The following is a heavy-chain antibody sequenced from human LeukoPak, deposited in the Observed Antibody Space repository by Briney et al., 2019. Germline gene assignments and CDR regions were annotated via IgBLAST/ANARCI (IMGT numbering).Heavy chain of an antibody. V-gene: IGHV4-59*01. D-gene: IGHD1-26*01. CDR2: FHDSEST. Sequence: PSETLSLTCTVSGGSISNSNWSWIRQPPGKGLEWIGFFHDSESTNYNPSLKSRVSISLDTSKNQVSLWLSSVTAADTAVYYCARGDASGRPGIGFDFWGQGTLVTVSS. CDR1: GGSISNSN. J-gene: IGHJ4*02. CDR3: ARGDASGRPGIGFDF.